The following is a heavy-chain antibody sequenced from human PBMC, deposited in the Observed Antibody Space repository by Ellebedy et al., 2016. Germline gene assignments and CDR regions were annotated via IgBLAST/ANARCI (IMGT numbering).Heavy chain of an antibody. CDR1: GFTFSAYS. D-gene: IGHD2-21*01. J-gene: IGHJ4*02. CDR3: ARDHSLRGVPHDF. Sequence: GGSLRLSCAASGFTFSAYSMNWVRQAPGKGLEWVSYIGTDGTTIYYADSVKGRFISSRDNAKNSLYLQMNSLRTEDTAVYYCARDHSLRGVPHDFWGQGTLVTVSS. CDR2: IGTDGTTI. V-gene: IGHV3-48*04.